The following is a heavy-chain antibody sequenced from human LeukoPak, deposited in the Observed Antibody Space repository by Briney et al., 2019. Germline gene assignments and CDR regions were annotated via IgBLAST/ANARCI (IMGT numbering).Heavy chain of an antibody. CDR1: GFTFSSYS. V-gene: IGHV3-48*01. J-gene: IGHJ4*02. CDR3: ARDGGLFGTYYFDY. CDR2: ISGSSSTI. Sequence: GALRLSCVGSGFTFSSYSMNWVRQAPGKGLEWVSYISGSSSTIYYAESVKGRFTISRDNSKNTLYLQMNSLRAEDTAVYYCARDGGLFGTYYFDYWGQGTLVTVSS. D-gene: IGHD3-10*01.